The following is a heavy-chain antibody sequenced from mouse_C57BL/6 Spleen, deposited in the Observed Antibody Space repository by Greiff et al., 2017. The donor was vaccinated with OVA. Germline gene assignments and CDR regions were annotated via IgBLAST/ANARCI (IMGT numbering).Heavy chain of an antibody. J-gene: IGHJ3*01. CDR3: AIPTIVTTGFAY. CDR1: GYTFTDYY. CDR2: IYPGSGNT. V-gene: IGHV1-76*01. D-gene: IGHD2-5*01. Sequence: VQRVESGAELVRPGASVKLSCKASGYTFTDYYINWVKQRPGQGLEWIARIYPGSGNTYYNEKFKGKATLTAEKSSSTAYMQLSSLTSEDSAVYFCAIPTIVTTGFAYWGQGTLVTVSA.